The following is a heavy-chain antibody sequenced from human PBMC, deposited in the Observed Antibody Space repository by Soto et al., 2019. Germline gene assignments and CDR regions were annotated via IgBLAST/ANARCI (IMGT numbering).Heavy chain of an antibody. Sequence: PGGSLRLSCAASGFTFNRNWMDWVRQAPGKGLEWVANINQDGSEKNYVDSVKGRFTISRDNAKNSLYLQMSSLTAEDSALYYCSKSLDYWGQGALVTVSS. CDR1: GFTFNRNW. CDR3: SKSLDY. J-gene: IGHJ4*02. V-gene: IGHV3-7*01. CDR2: INQDGSEK.